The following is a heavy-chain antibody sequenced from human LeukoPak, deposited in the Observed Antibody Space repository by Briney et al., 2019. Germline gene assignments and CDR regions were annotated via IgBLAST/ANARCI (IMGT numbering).Heavy chain of an antibody. Sequence: PPETLSLTCTVSGGSLSSYYWSWIRQPPGKGLEWIGEINHSGSTNYNPSLKSRVTISVDTSKNQFSLKLSSVTAADTAVYYCARDDGSGLDYWGQGTLVTVSS. J-gene: IGHJ4*02. CDR1: GGSLSSYY. V-gene: IGHV4-34*01. D-gene: IGHD3-10*01. CDR3: ARDDGSGLDY. CDR2: INHSGST.